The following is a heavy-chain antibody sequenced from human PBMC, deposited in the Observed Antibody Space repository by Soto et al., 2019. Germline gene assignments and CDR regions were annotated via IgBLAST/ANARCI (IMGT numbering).Heavy chain of an antibody. CDR1: GFTFKNVW. CDR3: NTLAYYYGSVGYYQYEY. Sequence: PGGSLRLSCSTSGFTFKNVWMTWVRQAPGKGLEWVGRIKSKLDGGAADYATPVKGRFTISRDDSENTLYLQMDNLKTEDTAVYYCNTLAYYYGSVGYYQYEYWGQGTLVTVS. D-gene: IGHD3-22*01. V-gene: IGHV3-15*01. J-gene: IGHJ4*02. CDR2: IKSKLDGGAA.